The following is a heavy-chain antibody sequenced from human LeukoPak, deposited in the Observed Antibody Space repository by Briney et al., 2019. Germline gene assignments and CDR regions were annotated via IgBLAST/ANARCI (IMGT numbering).Heavy chain of an antibody. D-gene: IGHD2-21*02. CDR3: AKDGPLVTLYYFDY. CDR1: GFAFNDYS. CDR2: ISSRSTYI. Sequence: PGGSLRLSCAASGFAFNDYSINWVRQAPGKGLEWVSSISSRSTYIYYADPVKGRFTISRDNAKNSLYLQMNDLRAEDTAVYYCAKDGPLVTLYYFDYWGQGTLVTVSS. J-gene: IGHJ4*02. V-gene: IGHV3-21*01.